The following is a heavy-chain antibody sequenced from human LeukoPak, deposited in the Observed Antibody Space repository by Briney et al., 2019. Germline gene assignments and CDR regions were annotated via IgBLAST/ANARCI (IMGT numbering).Heavy chain of an antibody. CDR1: GYTFTGYY. V-gene: IGHV1-2*02. Sequence: ASVKVTCKASGYTFTGYYMHWVRQAPGQGLEWIGWINPNSGGTNYAQKFQGRVTMTRDTSISTAYMELSRLRSDDTAVYYCARGVRGRSRGIAAAFGWFDPWGQGTLVTVSS. D-gene: IGHD6-13*01. CDR3: ARGVRGRSRGIAAAFGWFDP. CDR2: INPNSGGT. J-gene: IGHJ5*02.